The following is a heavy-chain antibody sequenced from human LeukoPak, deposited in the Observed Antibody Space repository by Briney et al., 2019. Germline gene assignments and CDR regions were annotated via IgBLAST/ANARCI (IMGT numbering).Heavy chain of an antibody. D-gene: IGHD6-19*01. CDR3: ARRPSSGWPKLSP. Sequence: SETLSLTCNVSGYSISSGYYWAWIRQSPGKGLEWIGSIYHSGSTNYNPSLKSRVTISVDTSKNQFSLKLSSVTAADTAVYYCARRPSSGWPKLSPWGQGTLVTVSS. J-gene: IGHJ5*02. V-gene: IGHV4-38-2*02. CDR2: IYHSGST. CDR1: GYSISSGYY.